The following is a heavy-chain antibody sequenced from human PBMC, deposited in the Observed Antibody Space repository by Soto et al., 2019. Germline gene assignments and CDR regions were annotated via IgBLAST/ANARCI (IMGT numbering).Heavy chain of an antibody. CDR3: ACSCSTGWFDP. Sequence: GGSLRLSCAASGFSFSSYTMNWVRQAPGKGLEWVSSISSSSSYIYYADSVKGRFTISRDNAKNSLYLQMNSLRAEDTAVYFCACSCSTGWFDPWGQGTLVTVSS. D-gene: IGHD6-13*01. J-gene: IGHJ5*02. CDR2: ISSSSSYI. V-gene: IGHV3-21*01. CDR1: GFSFSSYT.